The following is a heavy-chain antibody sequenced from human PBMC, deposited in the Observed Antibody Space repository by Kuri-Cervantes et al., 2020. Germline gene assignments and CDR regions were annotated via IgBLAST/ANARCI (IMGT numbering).Heavy chain of an antibody. CDR3: VTPGTSSWPY. J-gene: IGHJ4*02. V-gene: IGHV3-30*05. Sequence: GESLKISCAASGFTFSSYGMHWVRQAPGKGLEWVAVITYDGSNKYYADSVKGRFTISRDNSKNTLFLQMNSLRVEDTAVYYCVTPGTSSWPYWGQETLVTVSS. CDR2: ITYDGSNK. CDR1: GFTFSSYG. D-gene: IGHD6-13*01.